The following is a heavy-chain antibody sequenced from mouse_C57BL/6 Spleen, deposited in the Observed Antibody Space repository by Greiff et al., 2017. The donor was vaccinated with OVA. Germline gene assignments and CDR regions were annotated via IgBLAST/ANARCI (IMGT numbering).Heavy chain of an antibody. D-gene: IGHD2-2*01. J-gene: IGHJ2*01. CDR1: GYTFTDYY. V-gene: IGHV1-26*01. CDR2: INPNNGGT. CDR3: AREKDMVTTRYYFDY. Sequence: EVQLQQSGPELVKPGASVKISCKASGYTFTDYYMNWVKQSHGKSLEWIGDINPNNGGTSYNQKFKGKATLTVDKSSSTAYMELRSLTSEDSAVYYCAREKDMVTTRYYFDYWGKGTTLTVSS.